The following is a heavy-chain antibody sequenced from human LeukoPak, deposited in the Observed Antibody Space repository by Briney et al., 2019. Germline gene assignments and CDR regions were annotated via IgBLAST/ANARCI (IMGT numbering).Heavy chain of an antibody. CDR3: VGHASGSYLGAFDL. CDR2: IYYSGDT. CDR1: GGSISGYY. D-gene: IGHD3-10*01. J-gene: IGHJ3*01. V-gene: IGHV4-59*01. Sequence: SETLSLTCTVSGGSISGYYWSWIRQTPGEGLQWIGYIYYSGDTNYNPSLKSRVTLSVDTSKNQFSLKLRSVTAADTAVYYCVGHASGSYLGAFDLWGQGTLVTVSS.